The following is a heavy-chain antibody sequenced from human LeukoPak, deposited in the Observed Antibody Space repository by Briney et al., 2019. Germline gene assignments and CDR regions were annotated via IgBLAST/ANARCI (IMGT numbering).Heavy chain of an antibody. D-gene: IGHD3-22*01. CDR1: GFTISYYS. CDR3: ARGAYYYDSSAYLSDVAY. Sequence: GGSLRLSCAASGFTISYYSMNWVRQAPGKGLEWVSYISSSGSTIYYADSVKGRFTISRDNAKNSLYLQMNSLRAEDTAVYYCARGAYYYDSSAYLSDVAYWGQGTLVTVSS. CDR2: ISSSGSTI. J-gene: IGHJ4*02. V-gene: IGHV3-48*01.